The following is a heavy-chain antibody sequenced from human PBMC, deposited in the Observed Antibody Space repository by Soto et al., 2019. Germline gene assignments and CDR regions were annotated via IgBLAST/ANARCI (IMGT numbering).Heavy chain of an antibody. CDR2: ISSGSRYI. V-gene: IGHV3-21*01. D-gene: IGHD4-17*01. J-gene: IGHJ4*02. Sequence: GESLKISCAASGFTFSSYSMHWVRQAPGKGLEWVSSISSGSRYIYFEDSVKGRFTISRDNAKNSLSLQMDSLRAEDTAVYYCARDMSATTVTTSAFDYWGQGTLVTVSS. CDR3: ARDMSATTVTTSAFDY. CDR1: GFTFSSYS.